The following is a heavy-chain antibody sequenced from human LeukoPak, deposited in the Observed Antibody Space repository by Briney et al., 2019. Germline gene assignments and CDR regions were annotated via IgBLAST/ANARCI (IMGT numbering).Heavy chain of an antibody. J-gene: IGHJ6*04. Sequence: GASVKVSCKASGYTFTGYYMHWVRQAPGQGLEWMGWINPNSGGTNYAQKFQGRVTMTRDTSISTAYMELSRLRSDDTAVYYCAREITISEGSAMGVWGKGTTVTVSS. CDR2: INPNSGGT. CDR1: GYTFTGYY. D-gene: IGHD3-9*01. V-gene: IGHV1-2*02. CDR3: AREITISEGSAMGV.